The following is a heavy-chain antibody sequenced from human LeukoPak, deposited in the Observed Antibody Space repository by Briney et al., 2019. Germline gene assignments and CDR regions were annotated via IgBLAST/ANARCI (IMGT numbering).Heavy chain of an antibody. CDR1: GFTFRHYT. V-gene: IGHV3-23*01. D-gene: IGHD6-6*01. J-gene: IGHJ4*02. Sequence: GGSLRLSCAASGFTFRHYTMSWVRQAPGKGLDWISAITNSADDTYYADSVKGRFTISRDNSRNTLDLQMNSLRAEDTAVYYCAKGSAAGRPYYLDFWGQGTLVTVSS. CDR2: ITNSADDT. CDR3: AKGSAAGRPYYLDF.